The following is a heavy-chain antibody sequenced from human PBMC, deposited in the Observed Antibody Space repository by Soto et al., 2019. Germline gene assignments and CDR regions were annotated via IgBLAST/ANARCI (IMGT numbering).Heavy chain of an antibody. Sequence: ASVKVSCKASGYTFTSYGISWVRQAPGQGLEWMGWISAYNGNTNYAQKLQGRVTMTTDTSTSTAYMELRSLRSDDTAVYYCARDDYYDCSGYSTGPHYWGQGTLVTVSS. D-gene: IGHD3-22*01. J-gene: IGHJ4*02. CDR3: ARDDYYDCSGYSTGPHY. CDR1: GYTFTSYG. CDR2: ISAYNGNT. V-gene: IGHV1-18*01.